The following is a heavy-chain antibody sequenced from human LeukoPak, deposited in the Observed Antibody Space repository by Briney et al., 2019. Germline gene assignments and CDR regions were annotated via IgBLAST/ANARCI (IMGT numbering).Heavy chain of an antibody. CDR3: AKGFSYAYDY. V-gene: IGHV3-23*01. CDR2: IIGRGDRT. D-gene: IGHD3-16*01. J-gene: IGHJ4*02. Sequence: GGSLRLSCAASGFTFSSYWMHWVRQAPGKGLEWVSHIIGRGDRTYYADSVKGRFTISRDNSKNTLFLQMNSLGAEDTAVYYCAKGFSYAYDYWGQGTLVTVSS. CDR1: GFTFSSYW.